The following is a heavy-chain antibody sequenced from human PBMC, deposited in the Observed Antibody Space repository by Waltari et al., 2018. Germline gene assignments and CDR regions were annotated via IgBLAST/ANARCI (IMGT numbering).Heavy chain of an antibody. Sequence: QMQLVQSGPEVKKPGTSVKVSCKASGFTFTSSAVQWVRQARGQRLEWIGWIVVGSGNTNYAQKFQERVTITRDMSTSTAYMELSSLRSEDTAVYYCAAGHTYYDFWSGYYPLDYWGQGTLVTVSS. J-gene: IGHJ4*02. CDR3: AAGHTYYDFWSGYYPLDY. V-gene: IGHV1-58*01. D-gene: IGHD3-3*01. CDR2: IVVGSGNT. CDR1: GFTFTSSA.